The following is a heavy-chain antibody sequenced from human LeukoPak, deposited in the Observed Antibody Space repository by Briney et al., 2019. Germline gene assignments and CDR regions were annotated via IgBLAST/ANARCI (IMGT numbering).Heavy chain of an antibody. Sequence: GGSLRLSCAASGFTFSSYAMSWVRQAPGKGLEWVSAIGGSGGSTYYADSVKGRYTISRDNSKNTLYLQMNGLRAEDTAVYYCAKDRSGYEGGGFDYWGQGTLVTVSS. CDR3: AKDRSGYEGGGFDY. CDR2: IGGSGGST. V-gene: IGHV3-23*01. CDR1: GFTFSSYA. D-gene: IGHD5-12*01. J-gene: IGHJ4*02.